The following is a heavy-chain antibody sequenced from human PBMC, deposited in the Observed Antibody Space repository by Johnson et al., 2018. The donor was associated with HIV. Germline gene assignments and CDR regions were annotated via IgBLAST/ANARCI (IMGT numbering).Heavy chain of an antibody. CDR3: AKHRGSSPWDAFDI. Sequence: VQLVESGGGLVQPGRSLRLSCAASGFTFDDYAMHWVRQAPGKGLAWVSGISWNSGSIGYADSVKGRFTISRDNAKNSLYLQMNSLRTEDTALYYCAKHRGSSPWDAFDIWGQGTMVTVSS. V-gene: IGHV3-9*01. J-gene: IGHJ3*02. CDR1: GFTFDDYA. D-gene: IGHD6-13*01. CDR2: ISWNSGSI.